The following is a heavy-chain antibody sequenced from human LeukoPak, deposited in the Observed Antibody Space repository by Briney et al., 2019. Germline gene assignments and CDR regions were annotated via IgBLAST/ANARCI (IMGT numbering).Heavy chain of an antibody. CDR1: GFTFSTYA. Sequence: PGGSLRLSCAASGFTFSTYAMSWVRQAPGKGLEWVSSISDSGSRTYYTDSVKGRFTVSRDNSKSTLYVQMNSLRAEDTAVYYCAKARGSGSFPPYYFDSWGQGTLVTVSS. V-gene: IGHV3-23*01. CDR2: ISDSGSRT. J-gene: IGHJ4*02. CDR3: AKARGSGSFPPYYFDS. D-gene: IGHD3-10*01.